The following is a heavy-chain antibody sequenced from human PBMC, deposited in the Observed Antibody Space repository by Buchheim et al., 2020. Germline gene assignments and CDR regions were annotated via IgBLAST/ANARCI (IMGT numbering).Heavy chain of an antibody. CDR3: ARLHCSGGSCYYYYYGMDV. CDR1: GFTFSSYW. CDR2: INSDGSST. Sequence: EVQLVESGGGLVQPGGSLRLSCAASGFTFSSYWMHWVRQAPGRGLVWVSRINSDGSSTSYADSVKGRFTISRDNAKNTLYLQMNSLRAEDTAVYYCARLHCSGGSCYYYYYGMDVWGQGTT. V-gene: IGHV3-74*01. J-gene: IGHJ6*02. D-gene: IGHD2-15*01.